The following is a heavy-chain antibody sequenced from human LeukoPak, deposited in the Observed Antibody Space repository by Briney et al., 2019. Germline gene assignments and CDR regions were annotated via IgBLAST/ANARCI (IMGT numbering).Heavy chain of an antibody. D-gene: IGHD3-22*01. CDR3: ARQKILDDNYDSSGYYVDQ. V-gene: IGHV4-39*01. J-gene: IGHJ4*02. CDR1: NGSIITSSYY. CDR2: IYYRGRA. Sequence: SETLSLTCTVSNGSIITSSYYWGWIRQPPGKGLEWIGSIYYRGRAYYNPSLKIRVTISADTSKNQFSLNLSSVTASDTAVYYCARQKILDDNYDSSGYYVDQWGQGSLVTVPS.